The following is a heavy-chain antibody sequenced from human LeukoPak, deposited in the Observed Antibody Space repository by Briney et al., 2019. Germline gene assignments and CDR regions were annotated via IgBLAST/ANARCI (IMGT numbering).Heavy chain of an antibody. V-gene: IGHV5-51*01. CDR3: ARAKGSGSFYNSFDY. J-gene: IGHJ4*02. CDR1: GYSFTSYW. CDR2: IYPGDSDT. D-gene: IGHD3-10*01. Sequence: GESLKISCKGSGYSFTSYWIGWVRQLPGKGLEWMGIIYPGDSDTRYSPSFQGQVTISADKSINTAYLQWSSLKASDTAMYYCARAKGSGSFYNSFDYWGQGTLVTVSS.